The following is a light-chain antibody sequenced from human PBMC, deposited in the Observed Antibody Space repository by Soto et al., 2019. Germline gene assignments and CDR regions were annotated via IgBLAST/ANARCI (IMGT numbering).Light chain of an antibody. CDR2: DAS. Sequence: EIVLTQSPGTLSLSPGERATLSCRASQSVSSYLAWYQQKPGQAPRLLIYDASNRATGIPARFSGSGSGTDFTLTISSLEHEDVAVYYCQQRITFGQGTRLEIK. CDR3: QQRIT. J-gene: IGKJ5*01. V-gene: IGKV3-11*01. CDR1: QSVSSY.